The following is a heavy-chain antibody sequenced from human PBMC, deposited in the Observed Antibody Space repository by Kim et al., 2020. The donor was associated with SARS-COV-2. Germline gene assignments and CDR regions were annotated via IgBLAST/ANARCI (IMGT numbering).Heavy chain of an antibody. V-gene: IGHV3-9*01. D-gene: IGHD2-21*02. CDR1: GFTFDDYA. Sequence: GGSLRLSCAASGFTFDDYAMHWVRQAPGKGLEWVSGISWNSGSIGYADSVKGRFTISRDNAKNSLYLQMNSLRAEDTALYYCAKDMSPIIVVVTASGYGMDVWGQGTTVTVSS. CDR2: ISWNSGSI. J-gene: IGHJ6*02. CDR3: AKDMSPIIVVVTASGYGMDV.